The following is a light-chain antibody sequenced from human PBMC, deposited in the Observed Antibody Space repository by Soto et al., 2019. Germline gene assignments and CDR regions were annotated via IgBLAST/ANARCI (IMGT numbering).Light chain of an antibody. J-gene: IGKJ4*01. CDR1: QAISTS. Sequence: AIQLTQSPSSLSPSVGDRVTITCRASQAISTSLAWYQVKPGKAPKLLIYGAPTLQGGVPSRFRGSGSWTDFTLTISSLQPEDIATYYCLHFTGYPLTFGGGTKVDIK. CDR3: LHFTGYPLT. CDR2: GAP. V-gene: IGKV1-13*02.